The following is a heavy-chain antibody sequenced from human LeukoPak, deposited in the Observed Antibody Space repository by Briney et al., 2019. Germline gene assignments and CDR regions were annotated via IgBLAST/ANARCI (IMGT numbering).Heavy chain of an antibody. Sequence: ASVKVSCKASGYTFTGYYMHWVRQAPGQGLEWMGWINPNSGGTNYAQKFQGRVTMTRDTSISTAYMGLSRLRSDDTAVYYCARETAHYYDSSGYENWFDPWGQGTLVTVSS. CDR2: INPNSGGT. CDR3: ARETAHYYDSSGYENWFDP. CDR1: GYTFTGYY. D-gene: IGHD3-22*01. J-gene: IGHJ5*02. V-gene: IGHV1-2*02.